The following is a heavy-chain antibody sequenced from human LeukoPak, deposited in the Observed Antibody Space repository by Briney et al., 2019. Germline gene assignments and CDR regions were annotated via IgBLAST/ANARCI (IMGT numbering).Heavy chain of an antibody. CDR1: GGSISSGSYY. CDR2: IYTSGGT. D-gene: IGHD3-22*01. J-gene: IGHJ3*02. V-gene: IGHV4-61*02. Sequence: SQTLSLTCTVSGGSISSGSYYWSWIRQPAGKGLEWIGRIYTSGGTNYNPSLKSRVTISVDTSKNQFSLKLSSVTAADTAVYYCARSQYYYDSSGFSAFDIWGQGTMVTVSS. CDR3: ARSQYYYDSSGFSAFDI.